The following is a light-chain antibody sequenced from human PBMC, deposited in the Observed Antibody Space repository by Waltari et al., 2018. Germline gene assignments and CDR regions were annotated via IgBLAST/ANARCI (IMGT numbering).Light chain of an antibody. J-gene: IGKJ2*01. Sequence: IRMTQSPSSFSASTGDSVTITCRASQGISSYLAWYQQKPGKAPKLLIYAASTLQSGVPSRFSGSGSGTDFTLTISCLQSEDFATYYCQQYYSYPYTFGQGTKLEIK. CDR1: QGISSY. CDR3: QQYYSYPYT. V-gene: IGKV1-8*01. CDR2: AAS.